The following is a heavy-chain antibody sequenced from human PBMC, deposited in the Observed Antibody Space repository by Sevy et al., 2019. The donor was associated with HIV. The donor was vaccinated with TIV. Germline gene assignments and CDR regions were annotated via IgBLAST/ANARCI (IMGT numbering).Heavy chain of an antibody. CDR1: GGSISSSSYY. CDR2: IYYSGST. D-gene: IGHD3-10*01. J-gene: IGHJ5*02. V-gene: IGHV4-39*01. Sequence: SETLSLTCTVSGGSISSSSYYWGWIRQPPGKGLEWIGSIYYSGSTYYNPSLKSRVTISVDTSKNQFSLKLSSVTAADTAVYYCASLLWFGDLSPTYNWFDPWGQGTLVTVSS. CDR3: ASLLWFGDLSPTYNWFDP.